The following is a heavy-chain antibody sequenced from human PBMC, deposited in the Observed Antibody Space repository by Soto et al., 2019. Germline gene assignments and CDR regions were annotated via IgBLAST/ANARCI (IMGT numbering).Heavy chain of an antibody. J-gene: IGHJ6*02. CDR1: GGTFSSYA. CDR2: IIPIFGTA. CDR3: ARGELRFLGQPYYYYGMDV. V-gene: IGHV1-69*06. D-gene: IGHD3-3*01. Sequence: GASVKVSCKASGGTFSSYAISWVRQAPGQGLEWMGGIIPIFGTANYAQKFQGRVTITADKSTSTAYMELSSLRSEDTAVYYCARGELRFLGQPYYYYGMDVWGQGTTVTVSS.